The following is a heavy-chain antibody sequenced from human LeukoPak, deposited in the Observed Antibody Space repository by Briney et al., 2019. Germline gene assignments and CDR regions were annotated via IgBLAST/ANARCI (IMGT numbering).Heavy chain of an antibody. CDR2: ITSNSSYA. D-gene: IGHD5-12*01. J-gene: IGHJ6*03. CDR1: GFTFSTYN. CDR3: ARDPYSGHYGNDYYYYMDV. Sequence: GGSLRLSCEASGFTFSTYNMNWVRQAPGKRLEWVSSITSNSSYAFYADSVKGRFTISRDNAKSSLYLQMNNLRAEDTAVYYCARDPYSGHYGNDYYYYMDVWGKGTTVTISS. V-gene: IGHV3-21*01.